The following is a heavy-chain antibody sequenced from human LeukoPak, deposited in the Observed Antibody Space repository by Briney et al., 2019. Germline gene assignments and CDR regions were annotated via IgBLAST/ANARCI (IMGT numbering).Heavy chain of an antibody. CDR1: GGSISSYY. CDR3: ARGRVLRYFDWLPQNWFDP. CDR2: IYYSGTT. J-gene: IGHJ5*02. V-gene: IGHV4-59*01. D-gene: IGHD3-9*01. Sequence: SETLSLTCTVSGGSISSYYWSWIRQPPGKGLEWIGYIYYSGTTNYNPSLKSRVTISVDTSKNQFSLKLSSVTAADTAVYYCARGRVLRYFDWLPQNWFDPWGQGTLVTVSS.